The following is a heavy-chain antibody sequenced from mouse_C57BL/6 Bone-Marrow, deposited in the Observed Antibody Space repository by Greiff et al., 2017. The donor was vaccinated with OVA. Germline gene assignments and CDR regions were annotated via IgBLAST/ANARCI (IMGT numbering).Heavy chain of an antibody. CDR1: GYTFTSYW. V-gene: IGHV1-53*01. Sequence: VQLQQPGTELVKPGASVKLSCKASGYTFTSYWMHWVKQRPGQGLEWIGNINPSNGGTNYNEKFKSKATLTVDKSSRTAYMQLSSLTSEDSAVYYCARGDYGNYVGFAYWGQGTLVTVSA. CDR3: ARGDYGNYVGFAY. CDR2: INPSNGGT. J-gene: IGHJ3*01. D-gene: IGHD2-1*01.